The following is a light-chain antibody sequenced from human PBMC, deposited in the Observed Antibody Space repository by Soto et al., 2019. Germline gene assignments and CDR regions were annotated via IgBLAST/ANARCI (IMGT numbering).Light chain of an antibody. V-gene: IGLV2-14*01. CDR2: EVS. Sequence: QSVLTQPASVSGSPGQSITISCTGTSSDVCGYNYVSWYQQHPGKAPKLMIYEVSNRPSGVSNRFSGSKSGNTASLTISGLQAEDEADYYCSSFTSSSTFVFGTGTQLTVL. CDR3: SSFTSSSTFV. J-gene: IGLJ1*01. CDR1: SSDVCGYNY.